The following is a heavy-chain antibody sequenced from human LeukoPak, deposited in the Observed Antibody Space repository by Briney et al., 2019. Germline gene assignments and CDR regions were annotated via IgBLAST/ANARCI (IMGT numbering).Heavy chain of an antibody. J-gene: IGHJ4*02. V-gene: IGHV3-74*01. CDR2: INSDGSST. D-gene: IGHD2-15*01. Sequence: GGSLRLSCAASGFTFSNYWMHWVRQAPGKGLVWVSRINSDGSSTNYADSVKGRFTISRDNAKNTLYLQMNSLRAEDTAVYYCAKVRYCSGVNCYPDDNWGQGTLVTVSS. CDR1: GFTFSNYW. CDR3: AKVRYCSGVNCYPDDN.